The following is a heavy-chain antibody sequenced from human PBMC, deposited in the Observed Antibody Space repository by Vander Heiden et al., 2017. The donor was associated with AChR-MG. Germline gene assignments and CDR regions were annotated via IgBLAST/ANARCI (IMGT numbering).Heavy chain of an antibody. CDR1: CFTFSAHS. CDR2: ISNDGENK. CDR3: AKILTDTSGWENVDF. D-gene: IGHD6-19*01. V-gene: IGHV3-30*18. J-gene: IGHJ4*02. Sequence: QVQLVESGGGVVRPGRPLRLSCAASCFTFSAHSLHWVRPAPGKGLEWVASISNDGENKNYAGSVKGRFYISRDNSKRSLSLLVNSLRSQDTAMYFCAKILTDTSGWENVDFWGQGTLVTVSS.